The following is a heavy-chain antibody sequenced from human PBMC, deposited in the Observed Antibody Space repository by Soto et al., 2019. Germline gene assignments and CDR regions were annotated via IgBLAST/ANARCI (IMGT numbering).Heavy chain of an antibody. Sequence: GAGRLSGAASGFPFISYTMHWARHSPGKGLEGVAVISYEGSKKYYADSGKSLFTISKNHDNNTHEPQLNSLRAQDQAFHYGARDPHLPIVPAYYFDYWGQGTLVTVSS. CDR2: ISYEGSKK. V-gene: IGHV3-30-3*01. D-gene: IGHD2-2*01. J-gene: IGHJ4*02. CDR1: GFPFISYT. CDR3: ARDPHLPIVPAYYFDY.